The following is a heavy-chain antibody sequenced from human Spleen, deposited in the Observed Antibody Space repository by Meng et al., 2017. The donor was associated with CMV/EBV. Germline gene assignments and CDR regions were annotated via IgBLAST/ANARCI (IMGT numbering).Heavy chain of an antibody. CDR3: AKIPNYGGIQIDY. CDR1: GFTFSSYG. J-gene: IGHJ4*02. D-gene: IGHD4-23*01. V-gene: IGHV3-30*02. Sequence: GESLKISCAASGFTFSSYGMHWVRQAPGKGLEWVAFIRYDGSNKYYADSVKGRFTISRDNSKNTLYLQMNSLRAEDTAVYYCAKIPNYGGIQIDYWGQGTLVTVYS. CDR2: IRYDGSNK.